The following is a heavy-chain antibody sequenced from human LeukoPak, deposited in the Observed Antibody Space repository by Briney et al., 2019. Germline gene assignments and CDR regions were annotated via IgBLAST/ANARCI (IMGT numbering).Heavy chain of an antibody. D-gene: IGHD3-3*01. CDR1: GFTFSSYA. CDR3: ATDRGWRTSGYYLYYFEY. CDR2: ISGSGGST. J-gene: IGHJ4*02. V-gene: IGHV3-23*01. Sequence: GGSLRLSCAASGFTFSSYAMSWVRQAPGKGLEWVSAISGSGGSTYYADSVKGRFTISRDNTMNSLYLQMSSLRAEDTAVYYCATDRGWRTSGYYLYYFEYWGQGTLVTFSS.